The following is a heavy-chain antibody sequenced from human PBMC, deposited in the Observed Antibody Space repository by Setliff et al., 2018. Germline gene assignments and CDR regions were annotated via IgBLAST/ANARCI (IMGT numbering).Heavy chain of an antibody. CDR2: ISNRGST. Sequence: SETLSLTCTVSGDYISSQYWSWIRQPPGKGLEWIGYISNRGSTDYNPSLKSRVTISEDTSRSQFSLKLSSVIAADTAVYYCARDLYSSSSGGFYYYYYYMDVWGKGTTVTVSS. J-gene: IGHJ6*03. V-gene: IGHV4-4*08. D-gene: IGHD6-6*01. CDR1: GDYISSQY. CDR3: ARDLYSSSSGGFYYYYYYMDV.